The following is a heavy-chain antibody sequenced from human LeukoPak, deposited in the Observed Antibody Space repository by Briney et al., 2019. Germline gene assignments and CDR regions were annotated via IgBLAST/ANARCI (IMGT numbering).Heavy chain of an antibody. Sequence: SETLSLTCAVYGGSFSGYYWSWIRQPPGKGLEWIGEINHSGSTNYNPSLKSRVTISVDTSKNQFSLKLSSVTAADTAVYYCARAPGITMMGDAFDIWGQGTMVTVSS. D-gene: IGHD3-22*01. J-gene: IGHJ3*02. CDR3: ARAPGITMMGDAFDI. CDR1: GGSFSGYY. CDR2: INHSGST. V-gene: IGHV4-34*01.